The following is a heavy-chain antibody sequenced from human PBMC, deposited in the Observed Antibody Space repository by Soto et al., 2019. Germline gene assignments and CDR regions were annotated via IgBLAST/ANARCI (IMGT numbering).Heavy chain of an antibody. Sequence: ASVKVSCKASGYTFTSYDINWVRQATGQGLEWMGWMNPNSGNTGYAQKFQGRVTMTRNTSISTAYMELSSLRSEDTAVYYCARVRRAYYYGSGTPGGGIDYWGQGTLVTVSS. D-gene: IGHD3-10*01. CDR1: GYTFTSYD. CDR2: MNPNSGNT. J-gene: IGHJ4*02. V-gene: IGHV1-8*01. CDR3: ARVRRAYYYGSGTPGGGIDY.